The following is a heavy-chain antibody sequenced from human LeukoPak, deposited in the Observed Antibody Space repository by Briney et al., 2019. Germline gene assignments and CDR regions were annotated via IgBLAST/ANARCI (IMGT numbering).Heavy chain of an antibody. V-gene: IGHV3-11*01. CDR1: GFTFSDYY. J-gene: IGHJ4*02. CDR2: ISSSGSTI. D-gene: IGHD3-22*01. CDR3: AKDILTRTYYYDSSGYYS. Sequence: GGSLRLSCAASGFTFSDYYMSWIRQAPGKGLEWVSYISSSGSTIYYADSVKGRFTISRDNAKNSLYLQMNSLRAEDTALYYCAKDILTRTYYYDSSGYYSWGQGTLVTVSS.